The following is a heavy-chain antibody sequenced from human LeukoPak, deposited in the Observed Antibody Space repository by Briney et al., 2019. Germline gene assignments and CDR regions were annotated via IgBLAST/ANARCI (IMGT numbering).Heavy chain of an antibody. V-gene: IGHV3-20*04. D-gene: IGHD3-22*01. CDR2: INWNGGST. CDR1: GFTFDDYG. Sequence: GGSLRLSCAASGFTFDDYGMSWVRQAPGKGLEWVSGINWNGGSTGYADSVKGRFTISRDNARNSLYLQMNSLRAEDTALYYCARGYYDSNAQLFDYWGQGTLVTVSS. CDR3: ARGYYDSNAQLFDY. J-gene: IGHJ4*02.